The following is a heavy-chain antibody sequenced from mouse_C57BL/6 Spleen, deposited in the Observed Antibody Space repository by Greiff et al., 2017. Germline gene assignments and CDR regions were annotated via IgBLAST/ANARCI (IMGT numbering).Heavy chain of an antibody. D-gene: IGHD1-1*01. J-gene: IGHJ3*01. V-gene: IGHV3-6*01. CDR2: ISYDGSN. Sequence: EVKLMESGPGLVKPSQSLSLTCSVTGYSITSGYYWNWIRQFPGNKLEWMGYISYDGSNNYNPSLKNRISITRDTSKNQICLKLNSLTTEDTATYICARRCGSNAWFAYGSQGTLVTVSA. CDR3: ARRCGSNAWFAY. CDR1: GYSITSGYY.